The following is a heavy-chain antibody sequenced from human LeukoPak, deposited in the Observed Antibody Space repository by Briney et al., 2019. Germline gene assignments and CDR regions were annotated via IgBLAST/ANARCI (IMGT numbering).Heavy chain of an antibody. Sequence: PGGSLRLSCAVSGFTFSSYSMNWVRQAPGKGLEWVSSISSSSSYIYYADSVKGRFTISRDNAKNSLYLQMNSLRAEDTAVYYCARDLDSSSWYHPFAFDIWGQGTMVTVSS. CDR2: ISSSSSYI. CDR3: ARDLDSSSWYHPFAFDI. V-gene: IGHV3-21*01. CDR1: GFTFSSYS. J-gene: IGHJ3*02. D-gene: IGHD6-13*01.